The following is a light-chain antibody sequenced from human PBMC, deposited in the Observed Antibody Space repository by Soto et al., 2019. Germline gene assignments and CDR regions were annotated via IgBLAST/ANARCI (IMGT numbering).Light chain of an antibody. V-gene: IGKV3-15*01. CDR3: QQYNNWPPG. CDR2: GAS. J-gene: IGKJ3*01. Sequence: EIVMTQSPATLSVSPGERATLSCRASQSVGSNLAWFQQKPGQTPRLLIYGASTRATGIPARFTGSGSGTEFTLTISSLQYEDFAVYSCQQYNNWPPGFGPGTKVDIQ. CDR1: QSVGSN.